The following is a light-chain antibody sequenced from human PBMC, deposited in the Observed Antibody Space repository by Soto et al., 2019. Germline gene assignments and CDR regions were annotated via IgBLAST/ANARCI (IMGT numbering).Light chain of an antibody. CDR3: QQDGSSPLT. Sequence: LTQSPDTLSLSPGERVTLSCRASQSVTNSYVAWYQQKPGQAPRLLIYDAATRATGIPDRFSGSGSGTDFSLTISRLEPEDLAVYFCQQDGSSPLTFGGGTKVDI. J-gene: IGKJ4*01. V-gene: IGKV3-20*01. CDR2: DAA. CDR1: QSVTNSY.